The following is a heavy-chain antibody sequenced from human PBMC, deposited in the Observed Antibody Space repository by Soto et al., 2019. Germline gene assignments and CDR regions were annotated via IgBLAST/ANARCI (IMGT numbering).Heavy chain of an antibody. D-gene: IGHD6-25*01. CDR3: ASHAQRIIRAV. CDR2: IDYYGST. V-gene: IGHV4-59*12. CDR1: GGPISGYY. J-gene: IGHJ4*02. Sequence: SETLSLTCTVSGGPISGYYWSWIRQPPGKRLEWIGYIDYYGSTNYNPSLKSRVTISVDTSKKQFSLKLGSVTAADTAMYYCASHAQRIIRAVWGQGSLVTVSS.